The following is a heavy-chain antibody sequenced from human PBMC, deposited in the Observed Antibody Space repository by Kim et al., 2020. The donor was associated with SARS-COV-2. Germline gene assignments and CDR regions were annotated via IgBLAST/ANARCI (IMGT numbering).Heavy chain of an antibody. Sequence: GGSLRLSCAASGFTFSSYAMHWVRQAPGKGLEWVAVISYDGSNKYYADSVKGRFTISRDNSKNTLYLQMNSLRAEDTAVYYCARDGWGHYYDSSGYLYYFDYWGQGTLVTVSS. CDR2: ISYDGSNK. CDR3: ARDGWGHYYDSSGYLYYFDY. D-gene: IGHD3-22*01. CDR1: GFTFSSYA. J-gene: IGHJ4*02. V-gene: IGHV3-30*04.